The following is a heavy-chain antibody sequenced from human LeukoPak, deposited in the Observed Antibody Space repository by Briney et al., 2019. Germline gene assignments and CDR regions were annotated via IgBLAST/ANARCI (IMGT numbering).Heavy chain of an antibody. CDR3: ARQRVGSSDY. CDR2: ISVSGGTI. CDR1: GFTFSKYA. J-gene: IGHJ4*02. Sequence: PGGSLRLSCAASGFTFSKYAMNWVRQAPGKGLEWVSAISVSGGTINYADSVKGRFTISRDNSKNALFLQMNSLRAEDTAVYYCARQRVGSSDYRGQGTLVTVSS. V-gene: IGHV3-23*01. D-gene: IGHD6-13*01.